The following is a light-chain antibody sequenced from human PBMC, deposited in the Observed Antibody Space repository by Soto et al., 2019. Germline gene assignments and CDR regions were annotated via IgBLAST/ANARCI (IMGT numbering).Light chain of an antibody. V-gene: IGKV3-11*01. Sequence: IGFTQSPATLSLSPGERATLSCRASQSVSSYLAWYQQKPGQAPRLLIYDASNRATGIPARFSGSGSGTDFTLTISSLEPEDFAVYYCQQRSNWPRTFGPGTKVD. CDR2: DAS. CDR1: QSVSSY. CDR3: QQRSNWPRT. J-gene: IGKJ3*01.